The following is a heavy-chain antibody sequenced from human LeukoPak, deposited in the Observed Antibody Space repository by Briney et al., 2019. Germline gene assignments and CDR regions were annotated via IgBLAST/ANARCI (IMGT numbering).Heavy chain of an antibody. CDR3: ARALRGTFDY. V-gene: IGHV4-34*01. CDR1: GGSFSGYY. CDR2: IDHSGST. J-gene: IGHJ4*02. Sequence: SETLSLTCAVYGGSFSGYYWSWIRQPPGKGLEWIGEIDHSGSTNYNPSLKSRVTISVDTSKNQFSLKLSSVTAADTAVYYCARALRGTFDYWGQGTLVTVSS. D-gene: IGHD3-16*01.